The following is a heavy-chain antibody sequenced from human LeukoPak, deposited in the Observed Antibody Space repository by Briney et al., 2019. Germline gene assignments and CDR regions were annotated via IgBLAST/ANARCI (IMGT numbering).Heavy chain of an antibody. CDR2: IIPIFGTA. J-gene: IGHJ4*02. CDR1: GGTFSSYA. Sequence: SVKVSCKASGGTFSSYAISWVRQAPGQGLEWMGGIIPIFGTANYAQKFQGGVTITTDESTSTAYMELSSLRSEDTAVYYCARPRERGYSYGYIYWGQGTLVTVSS. V-gene: IGHV1-69*05. D-gene: IGHD5-18*01. CDR3: ARPRERGYSYGYIY.